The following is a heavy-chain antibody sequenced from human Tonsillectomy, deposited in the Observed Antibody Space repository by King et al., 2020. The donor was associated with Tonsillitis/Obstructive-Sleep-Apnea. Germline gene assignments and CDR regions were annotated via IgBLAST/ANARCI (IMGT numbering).Heavy chain of an antibody. Sequence: QLVQSGGGLVQPGRSLRLSCAASGFTFDDFAMHWVRQAPGKGLEWVAGISWNGGSLGYADSVKGRFTISRENAKNSLYLQMNSLRPEETALYYCAKDIVHLSGGDWYVAGWFDPWGQGTLVTVSS. CDR3: AKDIVHLSGGDWYVAGWFDP. D-gene: IGHD2-21*01. J-gene: IGHJ5*02. V-gene: IGHV3-9*01. CDR1: GFTFDDFA. CDR2: ISWNGGSL.